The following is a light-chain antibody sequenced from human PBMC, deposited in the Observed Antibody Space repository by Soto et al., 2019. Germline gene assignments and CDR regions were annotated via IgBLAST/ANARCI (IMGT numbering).Light chain of an antibody. CDR2: GAS. Sequence: EIVMTQCAGTLSVSPAERITPFCISIQIVSTNLAWYQKKPGQPPRLLIHGASTRAAGIPTRFSGSGSETEFTLTISSLQSEDFAVYYCQQRNSWPPTFTFGQGTRLEIK. CDR1: QIVSTN. V-gene: IGKV3-15*01. J-gene: IGKJ5*01. CDR3: QQRNSWPPTFT.